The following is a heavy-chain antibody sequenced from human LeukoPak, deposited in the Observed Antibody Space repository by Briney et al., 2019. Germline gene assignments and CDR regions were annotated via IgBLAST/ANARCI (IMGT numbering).Heavy chain of an antibody. CDR1: GFTFSSCG. CDR2: ISYDGSNK. D-gene: IGHD2-15*01. CDR3: AKEPRGGNTYFDY. J-gene: IGHJ4*02. Sequence: GRSLRLSCAASGFTFSSCGMHWVRKAPGKGLEWVAVISYDGSNKYYADSVKGRFTISRDNSKNTLYLQMNSLRAEDTAVYYCAKEPRGGNTYFDYWGQGTLVTVSS. V-gene: IGHV3-30*18.